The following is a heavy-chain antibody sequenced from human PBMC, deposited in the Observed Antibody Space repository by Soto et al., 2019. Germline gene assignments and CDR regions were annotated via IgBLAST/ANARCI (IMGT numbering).Heavy chain of an antibody. CDR1: GFSLTTSGVG. D-gene: IGHD3-3*01. Sequence: SGPTLVNPTQTLTLTCTFSGFSLTTSGVGVGWIRQSPGKAPEWLALIYWDDDKRYSPSLKSRLTITKDTSKNQVVLTMANLDPADTATYYCAHRVLRTVFGLVTTTAIYFDFWGQGTPVIVSS. V-gene: IGHV2-5*02. CDR2: IYWDDDK. J-gene: IGHJ4*02. CDR3: AHRVLRTVFGLVTTTAIYFDF.